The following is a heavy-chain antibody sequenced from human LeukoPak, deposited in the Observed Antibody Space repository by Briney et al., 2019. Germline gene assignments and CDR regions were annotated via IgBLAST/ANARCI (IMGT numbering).Heavy chain of an antibody. CDR1: GFTFSSYA. D-gene: IGHD1-26*01. CDR3: AKGEVGATILEMGY. Sequence: PGGSLRLSCAASGFTFSSYAMSWDRQAPGKGLEWVSAISGSGGSTYYADSVKGRFTISRDNSKNTLYLQMNSPRAEDTAVYYCAKGEVGATILEMGYWGQGTLVTVSS. V-gene: IGHV3-23*01. CDR2: ISGSGGST. J-gene: IGHJ4*02.